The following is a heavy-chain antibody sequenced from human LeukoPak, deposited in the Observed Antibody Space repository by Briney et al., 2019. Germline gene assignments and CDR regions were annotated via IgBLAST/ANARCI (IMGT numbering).Heavy chain of an antibody. CDR3: ARGPLGFGELPYGMDV. D-gene: IGHD3-10*01. Sequence: PSETLSLTCAVSGGSISSYYWSWIRQPPGKGLEWIGYIHYSGSTDFNPSLKSRVIISVDTSKNQFSLKLSSVTAADTAVYYCARGPLGFGELPYGMDVWGQGTTVTVSS. V-gene: IGHV4-30-4*01. J-gene: IGHJ6*02. CDR2: IHYSGST. CDR1: GGSISSYY.